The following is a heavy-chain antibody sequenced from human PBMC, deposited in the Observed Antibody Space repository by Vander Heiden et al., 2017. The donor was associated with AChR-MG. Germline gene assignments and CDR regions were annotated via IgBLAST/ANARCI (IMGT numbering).Heavy chain of an antibody. CDR3: ARAGDYGVNWFDP. D-gene: IGHD4-17*01. CDR1: GGSISSSSYY. CDR2: IYYSGST. Sequence: QLQLQESGPGLVQPSETLSLTCTVSGGSISSSSYYWGWIRQPPGKGLEWIGSIYYSGSTYYNPSLKSRVTISVDTSKNQFSLKLSSVTAADTAVYYCARAGDYGVNWFDPWGQGTLVTVSS. J-gene: IGHJ5*02. V-gene: IGHV4-39*01.